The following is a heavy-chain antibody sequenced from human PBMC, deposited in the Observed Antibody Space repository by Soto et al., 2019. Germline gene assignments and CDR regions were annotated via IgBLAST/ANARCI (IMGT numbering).Heavy chain of an antibody. CDR3: EKRVALSGHDTFDV. V-gene: IGHV5-51*03. Sequence: EEQVVQSGAEVKKPGESLKISCKGSGYSFPYYWIAWVRQLPGKGLEWMGIIYPGDTDTRYSPSFQGQVTISADKSVRTAYLQWSRMTASDNVIYYYEKRVALSGHDTFDVWGQGTMVTVSS. CDR2: IYPGDTDT. CDR1: GYSFPYYW. J-gene: IGHJ3*01.